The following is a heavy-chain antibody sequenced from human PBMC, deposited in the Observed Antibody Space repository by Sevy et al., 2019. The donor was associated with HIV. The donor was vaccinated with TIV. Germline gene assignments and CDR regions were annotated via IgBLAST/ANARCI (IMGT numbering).Heavy chain of an antibody. CDR1: GYTFTDYG. CDR3: ARTATGYYYVGY. CDR2: INPSDGNR. D-gene: IGHD3-10*02. V-gene: IGHV1-18*01. J-gene: IGHJ4*02. Sequence: ASVKVSCKTSGYTFTDYGIGWVRQAPGQGLEWVSWINPSDGNRNYTQRLQVRVTMTTDTSTSTAYMELWSLRSDDTAIYYCARTATGYYYVGYWGQGTLVTASS.